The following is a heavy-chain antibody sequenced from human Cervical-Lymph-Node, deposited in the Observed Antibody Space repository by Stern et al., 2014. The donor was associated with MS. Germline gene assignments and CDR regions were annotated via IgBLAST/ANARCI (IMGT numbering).Heavy chain of an antibody. CDR3: AKGDIGLHTSGWGGWGYLDY. D-gene: IGHD6-19*01. J-gene: IGHJ4*02. CDR1: GFTLRTYG. Sequence: QVQLVESGGGVVPPGGSLRLSCAASGFTLRTYGIHWVRQAPGKGLEWVAGFSLEGSNKYYADSVKGRFTILRDNAKNMLYLQMDSLGPEDTAVYYCAKGDIGLHTSGWGGWGYLDYWGQGILVTVSP. CDR2: FSLEGSNK. V-gene: IGHV3-30*18.